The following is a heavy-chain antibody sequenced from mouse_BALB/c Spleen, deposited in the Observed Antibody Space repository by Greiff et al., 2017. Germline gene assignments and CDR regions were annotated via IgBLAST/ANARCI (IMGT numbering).Heavy chain of an antibody. D-gene: IGHD1-1*01. CDR3: ARDRDYGVYFDY. Sequence: EVQLVESGGGLVQPGGSLKLSCAASGFTFSSYGMSWVRQTPDKRLELVATINSNGGSTYYPDSVKGRFTISRDNAKNTLYLQMSSLKSEDTAMYYCARDRDYGVYFDYWGQGTTLTVSS. V-gene: IGHV5-6-3*01. CDR2: INSNGGST. CDR1: GFTFSSYG. J-gene: IGHJ2*01.